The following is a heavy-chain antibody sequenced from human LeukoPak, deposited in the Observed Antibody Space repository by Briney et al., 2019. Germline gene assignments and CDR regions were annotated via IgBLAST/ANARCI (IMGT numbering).Heavy chain of an antibody. CDR2: ISYDGSNK. CDR3: ARDSYISGWYGRGTFDY. Sequence: GRSLRLSCAASGFTFSSYGMHWVRQAPGKGLEWVAVISYDGSNKYYADSVKGRFTISRDNSKNTLYLQMNSLISEDTAVYYCARDSYISGWYGRGTFDYWGQGALVTVSS. V-gene: IGHV3-30*03. J-gene: IGHJ4*02. CDR1: GFTFSSYG. D-gene: IGHD6-19*01.